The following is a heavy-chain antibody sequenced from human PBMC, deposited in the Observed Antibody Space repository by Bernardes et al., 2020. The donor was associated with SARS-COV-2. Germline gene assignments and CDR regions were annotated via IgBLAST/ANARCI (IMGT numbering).Heavy chain of an antibody. CDR1: GCSVSSGSYS. Sequence: TLSLTFTVSGCSVSSGSYSWSWILPPPGKEVEWIGYMYNSGSTRYNPSLKSRVTISVDTSKNQFFLMLSSVTAADTAVYYCARGEISLVRGVIIRRYGMDVWGQGTTVTVS. CDR3: ARGEISLVRGVIIRRYGMDV. J-gene: IGHJ6*02. CDR2: MYNSGST. D-gene: IGHD3-10*01. V-gene: IGHV4-61*01.